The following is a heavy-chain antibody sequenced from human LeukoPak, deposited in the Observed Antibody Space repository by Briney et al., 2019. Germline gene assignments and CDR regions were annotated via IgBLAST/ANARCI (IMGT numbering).Heavy chain of an antibody. CDR2: INPNSGGT. V-gene: IGHV1-2*02. CDR1: GYTLTGYY. CDR3: ARVRVMITFGGVVQGAFDI. Sequence: ASVKVSCKASGYTLTGYYMHWVRQAPGQGLEWMGWINPNSGGTNYAQKFQGRVTMTRDTSISTAYMELSRLRSDDTAVYYCARVRVMITFGGVVQGAFDIWGQGTMVTVSS. D-gene: IGHD3-16*01. J-gene: IGHJ3*02.